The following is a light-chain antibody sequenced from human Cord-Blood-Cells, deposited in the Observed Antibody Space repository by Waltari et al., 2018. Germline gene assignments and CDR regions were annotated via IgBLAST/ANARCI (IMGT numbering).Light chain of an antibody. CDR3: CSYAGSSTWV. Sequence: QSALTQPASVSGSPGRSITISCTGTSSDVGSYNLVSWYQQHPGKAPKLMIYEGSKRPSGVSNRFSGSKSGNTASLTISGLQAEDEADYYCCSYAGSSTWVFGGGTKRTVL. CDR2: EGS. CDR1: SSDVGSYNL. V-gene: IGLV2-23*01. J-gene: IGLJ3*02.